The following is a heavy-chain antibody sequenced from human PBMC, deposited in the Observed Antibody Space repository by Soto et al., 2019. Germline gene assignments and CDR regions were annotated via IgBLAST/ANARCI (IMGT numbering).Heavy chain of an antibody. CDR2: IWYDGSNK. J-gene: IGHJ4*02. Sequence: QVQLVESGGGVVQPGRSLRLSCAASGFTFSSYGMHWVRQAPGKGLEWVAVIWYDGSNKYYADSVKGRFTISRDNSKNTLYLQMYSLRAEDTAVYYCARDVTYYYDSSGYRKTIFDYWGQGTLVTVSS. CDR1: GFTFSSYG. CDR3: ARDVTYYYDSSGYRKTIFDY. D-gene: IGHD3-22*01. V-gene: IGHV3-33*01.